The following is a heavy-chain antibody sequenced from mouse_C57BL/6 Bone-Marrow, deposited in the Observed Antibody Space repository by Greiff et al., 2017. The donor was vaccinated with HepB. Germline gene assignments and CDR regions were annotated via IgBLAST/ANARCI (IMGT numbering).Heavy chain of an antibody. CDR1: GYTFTDYY. CDR2: IFPGSGST. CDR3: ARSDLLWSPYYAMDY. D-gene: IGHD2-1*01. Sequence: QVQLQQSGPELVKPGASVKISCKASGYTFTDYYINWVKQRPGQGLEWIGWIFPGSGSTYYNEKFKGKATLTVDKSSSTAYMLLSSLTSEDSAVYFCARSDLLWSPYYAMDYWGQGTSVTVSS. J-gene: IGHJ4*01. V-gene: IGHV1-75*01.